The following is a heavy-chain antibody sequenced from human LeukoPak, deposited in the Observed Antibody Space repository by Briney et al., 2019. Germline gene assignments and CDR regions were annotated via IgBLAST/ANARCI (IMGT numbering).Heavy chain of an antibody. CDR1: GFTFSSYG. CDR3: AKDRPRLLRFLEWPSYYFDY. D-gene: IGHD3-3*01. Sequence: GGSLRLSCATSGFTFSSYGMHWVRQAPGKGLEWVAFIRYDGSNKYYADSVKGRFTISRDNSKNTLYLQVNSLRAEDTAVYYCAKDRPRLLRFLEWPSYYFDYWGQGTLVTVSS. J-gene: IGHJ4*02. V-gene: IGHV3-30*02. CDR2: IRYDGSNK.